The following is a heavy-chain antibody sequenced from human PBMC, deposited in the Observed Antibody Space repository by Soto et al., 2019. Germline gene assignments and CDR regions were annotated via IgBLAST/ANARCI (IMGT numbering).Heavy chain of an antibody. J-gene: IGHJ6*02. CDR1: GFSFSSYA. CDR3: ARAGFYYGSGSYGYGMDF. D-gene: IGHD3-10*01. CDR2: ISPNGGST. Sequence: EVQLVESGGGLVQPGGSLRLSCAASGFSFSSYAMHWVRQAPGKGLEYVSVISPNGGSTYHSDSVKDRFTISRDNSKNTLYLQMGSLRAEDMVVYYCARAGFYYGSGSYGYGMDFWGQGTSVTVSS. V-gene: IGHV3-64*07.